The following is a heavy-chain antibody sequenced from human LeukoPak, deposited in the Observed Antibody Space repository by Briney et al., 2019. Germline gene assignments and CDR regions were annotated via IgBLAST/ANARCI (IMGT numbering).Heavy chain of an antibody. J-gene: IGHJ4*02. CDR1: GFTFSTYA. CDR2: I. Sequence: PGGSLRLSCAASGFTFSTYAVNWVRQAPGKGLEWVSPIKGRFTISRDNYKHTLYLQMSSLRAEDTAVYYCAKDRGRYYDSNGYYWGYYFDSWGQGILVTVST. CDR3: AKDRGRYYDSNGYYWGYYFDS. D-gene: IGHD3-22*01. V-gene: IGHV3-23*01.